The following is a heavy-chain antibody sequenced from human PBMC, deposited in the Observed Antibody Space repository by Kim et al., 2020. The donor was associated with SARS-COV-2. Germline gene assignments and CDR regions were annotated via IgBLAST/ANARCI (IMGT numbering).Heavy chain of an antibody. V-gene: IGHV3-30*18. CDR1: GFTFSVYG. Sequence: GGSLRLSCAASGFTFSVYGMHWVRQAPGKGLEWVAVISYDGSNKYYADSVKGRFTISRDNSKNTLYLQMNSLRAEDTAVYYCAKDQGVAVFQFGCMDVWGQGTPVTVSS. CDR2: ISYDGSNK. CDR3: AKDQGVAVFQFGCMDV. J-gene: IGHJ6*02. D-gene: IGHD6-19*01.